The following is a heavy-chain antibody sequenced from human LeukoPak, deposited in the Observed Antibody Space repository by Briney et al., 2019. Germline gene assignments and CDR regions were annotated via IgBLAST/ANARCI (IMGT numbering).Heavy chain of an antibody. CDR2: INPNSGGT. CDR3: ARIVATALTFDP. CDR1: GYTFTSYY. V-gene: IGHV1-2*02. Sequence: ASVKVSCKASGYTFTSYYMHWVRQAPGQGLEWMGWINPNSGGTNYAQKFQGRVTMTRDTSISTAYMELSRLRSDDTAVYYCARIVATALTFDPWGQGTLVTVSS. J-gene: IGHJ5*02. D-gene: IGHD5-12*01.